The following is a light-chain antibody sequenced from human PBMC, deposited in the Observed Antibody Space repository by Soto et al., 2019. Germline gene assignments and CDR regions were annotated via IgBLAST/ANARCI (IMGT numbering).Light chain of an antibody. CDR1: SSDVGGYNY. V-gene: IGLV2-8*01. CDR2: EVS. Sequence: QAALTQPPSASGSPGQSVTISCTVTSSDVGGYNYVSWYQQHPGKAPKLMIYEVSNRPSGVPDRFSGSKSGNTASLTVSGLQAEDEADYYCSSYAGSNNVVFGGGTKLTVL. CDR3: SSYAGSNNVV. J-gene: IGLJ2*01.